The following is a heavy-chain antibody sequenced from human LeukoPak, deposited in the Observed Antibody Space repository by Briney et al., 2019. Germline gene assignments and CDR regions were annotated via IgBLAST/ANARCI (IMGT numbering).Heavy chain of an antibody. Sequence: ASVKVSCKAPGYTFTSYYMHWVRQAPGQGLEWMGIINPSGGSTSYAQKFQGRVTMTRDTSTSTVYMELSSLRSEDTAVYYCARDPGGDLYHDAFDIWGQGTMVTVSS. J-gene: IGHJ3*02. CDR3: ARDPGGDLYHDAFDI. D-gene: IGHD4-17*01. V-gene: IGHV1-46*03. CDR1: GYTFTSYY. CDR2: INPSGGST.